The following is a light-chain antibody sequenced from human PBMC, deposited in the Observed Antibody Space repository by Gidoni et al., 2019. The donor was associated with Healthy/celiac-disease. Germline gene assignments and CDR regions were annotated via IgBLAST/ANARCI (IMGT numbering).Light chain of an antibody. J-gene: IGLJ2*01. CDR3: SSYTSSNKV. CDR1: SSDVGGYNY. Sequence: QSALTQPASVSGSPRQSITLSCTGTSSDVGGYNYVSWYQQHPGKAPKLMIYDVSNRPSGVSNRFSGSKSGNTASLTISGLQAEDEADYYCSSYTSSNKVFGGGTKLTVL. CDR2: DVS. V-gene: IGLV2-14*01.